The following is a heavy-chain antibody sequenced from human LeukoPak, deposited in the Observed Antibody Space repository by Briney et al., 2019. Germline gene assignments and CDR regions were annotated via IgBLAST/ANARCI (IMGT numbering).Heavy chain of an antibody. J-gene: IGHJ3*02. Sequence: SETLSLTCTVSGGSISSYYWSWIRQPPGKGLEWIGYIYYSGSTNYNPSLKSRVTISVDTSKNQFSLKLSSVTAADTAVYYCARAIVGAMPGGAFDIWGQGTMVTVSS. V-gene: IGHV4-59*08. CDR2: IYYSGST. CDR1: GGSISSYY. D-gene: IGHD1-26*01. CDR3: ARAIVGAMPGGAFDI.